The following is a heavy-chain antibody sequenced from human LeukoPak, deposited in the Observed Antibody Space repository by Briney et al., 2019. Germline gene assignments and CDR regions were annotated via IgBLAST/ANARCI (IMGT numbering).Heavy chain of an antibody. J-gene: IGHJ4*02. D-gene: IGHD5-18*01. Sequence: PSQTLSLTCTVSAASITSDNCYWTWIRRPAGKGLELIGRIYTSESTNYNPSLKSRVTISLDTSKNQFSLKLTSVSAADTAVYYCARARRFTYGLFEYWGQGTLVTVSS. CDR3: ARARRFTYGLFEY. CDR2: IYTSEST. CDR1: AASITSDNCY. V-gene: IGHV4-61*02.